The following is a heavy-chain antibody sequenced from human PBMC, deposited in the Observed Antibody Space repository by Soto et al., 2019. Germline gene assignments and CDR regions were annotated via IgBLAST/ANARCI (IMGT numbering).Heavy chain of an antibody. CDR2: IRNKAYSYTT. CDR3: ARDLRNGARVDY. V-gene: IGHV3-72*01. Sequence: GSLRLSCAASGFSFIGSAMHWVRQASGKGLEWVGRIRNKAYSYTTEYAASVKGRFTVSRDDSKNSLYLQMNSLKTEDTAVYYCARDLRNGARVDYWGQGTLVTVSS. CDR1: GFSFIGSA. D-gene: IGHD1-26*01. J-gene: IGHJ4*02.